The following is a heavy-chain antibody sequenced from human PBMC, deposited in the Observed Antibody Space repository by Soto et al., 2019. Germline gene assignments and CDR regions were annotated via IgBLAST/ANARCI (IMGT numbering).Heavy chain of an antibody. CDR1: GFTFSSYA. Sequence: GGSLRLSCAASGFTFSSYAMSWVRQAPGKGLEWVSAISGSGGSTYYADSVKGRFTISRDNSKNTLYLQMNSLRAEDTAVYYCAKVSYDSSGYYESFDYWGQGTLVTVSS. CDR3: AKVSYDSSGYYESFDY. D-gene: IGHD3-22*01. V-gene: IGHV3-23*01. J-gene: IGHJ4*02. CDR2: ISGSGGST.